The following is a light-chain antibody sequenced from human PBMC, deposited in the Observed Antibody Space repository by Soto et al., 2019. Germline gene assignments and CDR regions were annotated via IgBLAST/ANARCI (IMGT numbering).Light chain of an antibody. CDR1: QSIGTN. J-gene: IGKJ1*01. CDR3: QQSYSTPPT. CDR2: AAS. Sequence: DIQMTQSPSSLSASVGDRVTITCRASQSIGTNLNWYQQRPGKAPKLLIYAASSLQSGVPSRFSGSGSGTDFTLTISSLQPEDFATYYCQQSYSTPPTFGQGTKVDIK. V-gene: IGKV1-39*01.